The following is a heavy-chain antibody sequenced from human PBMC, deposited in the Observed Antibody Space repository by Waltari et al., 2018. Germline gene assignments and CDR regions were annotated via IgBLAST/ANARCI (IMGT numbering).Heavy chain of an antibody. Sequence: QVQLVQSGAEVKKPGASVKVSCKASGYTFPSYDINWVRLSTGQGLEWMGWMNPKSGNTGYAQKFQGRVTITRNTSISTAYMELSSLRSEDTAVYYCARGITMVQGVILGYWGQGTLVTVSS. V-gene: IGHV1-8*03. J-gene: IGHJ4*02. CDR3: ARGITMVQGVILGY. CDR2: MNPKSGNT. D-gene: IGHD3-10*01. CDR1: GYTFPSYD.